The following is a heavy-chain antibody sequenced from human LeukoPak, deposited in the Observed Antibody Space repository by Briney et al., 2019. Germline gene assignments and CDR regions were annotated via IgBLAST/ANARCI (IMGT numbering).Heavy chain of an antibody. V-gene: IGHV5-51*01. J-gene: IGHJ4*02. Sequence: ESLKISCKGLGYSFSSYWNAWVRQRPGQGLEWMGIIYPGGSETRYDPSFQGQVTISADRSTSTAYLQWSSLRASDTAMYYCARASRDGYNQNFDHWGQGTLVTVSS. CDR3: ARASRDGYNQNFDH. D-gene: IGHD5-24*01. CDR1: GYSFSSYW. CDR2: IYPGGSET.